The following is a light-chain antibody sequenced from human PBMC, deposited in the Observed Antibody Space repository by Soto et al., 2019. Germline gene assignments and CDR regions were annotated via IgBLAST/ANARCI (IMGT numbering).Light chain of an antibody. CDR1: QSVSGW. Sequence: IQLHQSPSTLSASVGDTVTVTCRASQSVSGWLAWYQQKPGEAPKLLIYDASALPRGVPSRFSGSGSGTKFTLTIASLQPDDFATYYCQHYETFSGTFGQGTKVDIK. J-gene: IGKJ1*01. V-gene: IGKV1-5*01. CDR2: DAS. CDR3: QHYETFSGT.